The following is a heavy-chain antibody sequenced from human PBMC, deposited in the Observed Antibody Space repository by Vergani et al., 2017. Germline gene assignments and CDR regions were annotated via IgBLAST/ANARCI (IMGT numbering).Heavy chain of an antibody. J-gene: IGHJ3*02. CDR2: IYYSGST. CDR3: ARGPSVCSGGSCYVTGAFDI. Sequence: QVQLQESGPGLVKPSETLSLTCTVSGGSISDYYWSWIRQPPGKGLEWIGYIYYSGSTNYNPSLKSRVTIAVDTSKSQFSLKLTSVTAADTAVYYCARGPSVCSGGSCYVTGAFDIWGQGTMVTVSS. D-gene: IGHD2-15*01. V-gene: IGHV4-59*01. CDR1: GGSISDYY.